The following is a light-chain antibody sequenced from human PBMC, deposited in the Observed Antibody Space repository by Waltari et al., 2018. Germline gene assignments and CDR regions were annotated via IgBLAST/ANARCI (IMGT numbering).Light chain of an antibody. V-gene: IGKV1-5*03. CDR2: RAS. J-gene: IGKJ2*01. CDR1: QGINSL. Sequence: DIQMTQSPSTLSASVGDRVTITCRASQGINSLMAWYQQKPGKAPKLLIYRASNLESGVPSRFSGSGSGTEFTLTISSLQPDDSATYYCQQYNSYTMYTFGQGTKLEIK. CDR3: QQYNSYTMYT.